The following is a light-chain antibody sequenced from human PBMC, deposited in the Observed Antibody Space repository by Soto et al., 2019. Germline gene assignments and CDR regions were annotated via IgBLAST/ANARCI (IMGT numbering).Light chain of an antibody. CDR3: QQHANWPLT. J-gene: IGKJ4*01. CDR2: EAS. CDR1: QSVGNN. Sequence: EIVLTQSPATLSLSPGERATLSCRASQSVGNNLAWYQQKPGQAPGLLIYEASTRATGIPARFSGSGSGTEFTLTISGLEPEDFAVYYCQQHANWPLTFGGGTKVEIK. V-gene: IGKV3-11*01.